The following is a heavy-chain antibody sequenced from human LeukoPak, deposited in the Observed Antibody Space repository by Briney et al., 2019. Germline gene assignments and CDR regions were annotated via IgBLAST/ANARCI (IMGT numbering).Heavy chain of an antibody. V-gene: IGHV3-21*01. CDR2: ISSSSSYI. CDR1: EFTFSSYS. J-gene: IGHJ4*02. D-gene: IGHD6-13*01. CDR3: ARDDGQQLDY. Sequence: PGGSLRLSCAASEFTFSSYSMNWVRQAPGKGLEWVSSISSSSSYIYYADSVKGRFTISRDNAKNSLYLQMNSLRAEDTAVYYCARDDGQQLDYWGQGTLVTVSS.